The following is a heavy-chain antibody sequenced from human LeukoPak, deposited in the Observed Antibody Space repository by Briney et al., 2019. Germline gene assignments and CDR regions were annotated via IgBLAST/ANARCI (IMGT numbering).Heavy chain of an antibody. CDR2: ISGSSSYI. D-gene: IGHD1-26*01. CDR1: GFTFSTYN. V-gene: IGHV3-21*06. CDR3: ARDPYSGSYGPYYYYYMDV. J-gene: IGHJ6*03. Sequence: PGGSLRLSCAASGFTFSTYNMNWVRQAPGKGLEWVSSISGSSSYIYYADSVKGRFSISRDNAKNSLYLQMDSLRVEDTAVYYCARDPYSGSYGPYYYYYMDVWGEGTTVTISS.